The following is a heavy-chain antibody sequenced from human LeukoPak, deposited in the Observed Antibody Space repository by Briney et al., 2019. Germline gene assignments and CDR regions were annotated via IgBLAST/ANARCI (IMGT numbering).Heavy chain of an antibody. CDR1: GGSISSSNW. CDR2: IYHSGST. V-gene: IGHV4-4*02. D-gene: IGHD2-2*01. CDR3: ARDHNPYCSSTSCYGGYYYYYMDV. J-gene: IGHJ6*03. Sequence: SETLSLTCAVSGGSISSSNWWSWVRQPPGKGLEWIGEIYHSGSTNYNPSLKSRVTMSVDTSKNQFSLKLSSVTAADTAVYYCARDHNPYCSSTSCYGGYYYYYMDVWGKGTTVTVSS.